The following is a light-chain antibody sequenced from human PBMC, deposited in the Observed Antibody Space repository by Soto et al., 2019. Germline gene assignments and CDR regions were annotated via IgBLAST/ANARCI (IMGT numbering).Light chain of an antibody. V-gene: IGKV1-39*01. CDR1: QRLRSY. CDR2: AAS. J-gene: IGKJ2*01. CDR3: QHSHSPPYT. Sequence: DIQMTQSPASLSASVGDRVTITCRASQRLRSYVNWYQQKPGKAPKLLLYAASGLQRGVPSRFSGSRSGTDFTLTIISLQTEDFATYYCQHSHSPPYTFGKGTNLAIK.